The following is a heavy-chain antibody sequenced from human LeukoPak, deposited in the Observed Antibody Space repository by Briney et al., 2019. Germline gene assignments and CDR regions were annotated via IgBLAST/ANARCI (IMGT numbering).Heavy chain of an antibody. Sequence: SETLFLTCTVSGGSISSYYWSWIRQPPGKGLEWIGYIYYSGSTNHNPSLKSRVTISVDTSKNQFSLKMSSVTAADTAVYYCARDSRIVVVTDDAFDIWGQGTMVTVSS. CDR3: ARDSRIVVVTDDAFDI. J-gene: IGHJ3*02. CDR2: IYYSGST. D-gene: IGHD2-21*02. V-gene: IGHV4-59*12. CDR1: GGSISSYY.